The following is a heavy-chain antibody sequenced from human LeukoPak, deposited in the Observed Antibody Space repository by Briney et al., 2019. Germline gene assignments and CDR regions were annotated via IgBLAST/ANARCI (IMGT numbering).Heavy chain of an antibody. D-gene: IGHD2-2*01. V-gene: IGHV3-7*01. CDR2: IKQDGSEK. CDR1: GFTFSSYW. J-gene: IGHJ6*03. CDR3: ARVSIVVVPAARNYYYMDV. Sequence: PGGSLRLSCAASGFTFSSYWMSWVRQAPGEGLEWVANIKQDGSEKYYVDSVKGRFTISRDNAKNSLYLQMNSLRAEDTAVYYCARVSIVVVPAARNYYYMDVWGKGTTVTVSS.